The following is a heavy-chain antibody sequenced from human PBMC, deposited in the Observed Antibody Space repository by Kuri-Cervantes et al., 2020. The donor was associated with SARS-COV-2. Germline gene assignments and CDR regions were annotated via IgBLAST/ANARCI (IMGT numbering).Heavy chain of an antibody. CDR2: ISYDGSNK. V-gene: IGHV3-30-3*01. CDR3: ALNYYFNY. J-gene: IGHJ4*02. Sequence: GGSLRLSCAASGFTFSSYAMHWVRQAPGKGLEWVAVISYDGSNKYYADSVKGRFTISRDDSKNTLFLQMSSLRIEDTAIYYCALNYYFNYWGQGTLVTVSS. D-gene: IGHD1-1*01. CDR1: GFTFSSYA.